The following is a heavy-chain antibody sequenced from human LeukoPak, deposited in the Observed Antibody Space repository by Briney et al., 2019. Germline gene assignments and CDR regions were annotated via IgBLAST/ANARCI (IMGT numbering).Heavy chain of an antibody. D-gene: IGHD5-12*01. Sequence: SETLSLTCTVSGGSISSYYWSWIRQPPGKGLEWIGYIYTSGSTNYNPSLKSRVTISVDTSKNQFSLKLSSVTAADTAVYYCARQGRISGYETYYYYYYMDVWGKGTTVTVSS. CDR2: IYTSGST. V-gene: IGHV4-4*09. J-gene: IGHJ6*03. CDR1: GGSISSYY. CDR3: ARQGRISGYETYYYYYYMDV.